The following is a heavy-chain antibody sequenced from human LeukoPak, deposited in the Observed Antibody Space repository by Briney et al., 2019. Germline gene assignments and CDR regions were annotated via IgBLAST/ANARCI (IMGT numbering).Heavy chain of an antibody. Sequence: ASVKVSCKASGYTFTSYGISWVRQAPGQGLEWMGWISAYNGNTNYAQKLQGRDTMTTDTSTSTAYLEQRSLRSDDTAVYYCARGWADIVVVVAATDAFDIWGQGTMVTVSS. D-gene: IGHD2-15*01. CDR3: ARGWADIVVVVAATDAFDI. V-gene: IGHV1-18*01. CDR2: ISAYNGNT. J-gene: IGHJ3*02. CDR1: GYTFTSYG.